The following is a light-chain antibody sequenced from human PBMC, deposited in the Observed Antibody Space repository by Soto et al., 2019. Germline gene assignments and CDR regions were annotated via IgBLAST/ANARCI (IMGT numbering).Light chain of an antibody. CDR3: SAWDDSIFGPV. J-gene: IGLJ2*01. CDR1: NSNLGSNP. V-gene: IGLV1-44*01. CDR2: RDN. Sequence: QSVLTQPPSASGTPGQRVTISCSGGNSNLGSNPVNWYLPLPGTAPKLLIYRDNQRPSGVPDRFSGSKSGTSASLAISGLQSEDEAEYFCSAWDDSIFGPVFGGGTQLTVL.